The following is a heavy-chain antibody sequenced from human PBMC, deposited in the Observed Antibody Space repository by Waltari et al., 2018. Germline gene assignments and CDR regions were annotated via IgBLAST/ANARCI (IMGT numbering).Heavy chain of an antibody. CDR1: GGYISSGGYS. CDR3: ARVRFGDSNYYYYYMDV. Sequence: QVQLQESGPGLVKPSQTLSLTCTVSGGYISSGGYSWSWISQHPGKGLEWIGYIYYSGSTYYNPSLKSRVTISVDTSKNQFSLKLSSVTAADTAVYYCARVRFGDSNYYYYYMDVWGKGTTVTVSS. CDR2: IYYSGST. J-gene: IGHJ6*03. V-gene: IGHV4-31*03. D-gene: IGHD3-10*01.